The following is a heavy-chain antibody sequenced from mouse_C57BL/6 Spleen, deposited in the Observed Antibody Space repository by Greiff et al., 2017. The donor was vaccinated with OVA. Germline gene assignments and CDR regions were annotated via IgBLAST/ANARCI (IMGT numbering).Heavy chain of an antibody. Sequence: EVMLVESGGDLVKPGGSLKLSCAASGFTFSSYGMSWVRQTPDKRLEWVATISSGGSYTYYPDSVKGRFTISRDNAKNTLYLQMSSLKSEDTAMYYCARGGITTVDPLYFDYWGQGTTLTVSS. CDR2: ISSGGSYT. V-gene: IGHV5-6*02. CDR1: GFTFSSYG. J-gene: IGHJ2*01. D-gene: IGHD1-1*01. CDR3: ARGGITTVDPLYFDY.